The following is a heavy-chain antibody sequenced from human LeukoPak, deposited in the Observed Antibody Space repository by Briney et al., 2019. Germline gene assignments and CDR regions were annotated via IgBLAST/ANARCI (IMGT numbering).Heavy chain of an antibody. CDR3: ASGVVAAVRGGGFDY. CDR1: GGSISSSNW. V-gene: IGHV4-4*02. CDR2: IYHSGST. J-gene: IGHJ4*02. Sequence: SETLSLTCAVSGGSISSSNWWSWAHQPPGKGLEWIGEIYHSGSTNYNPSLKSRVTISVDKSKNQFSLKLSSVTAADTAVYYCASGVVAAVRGGGFDYWGQGTLVTVSS. D-gene: IGHD3-3*01.